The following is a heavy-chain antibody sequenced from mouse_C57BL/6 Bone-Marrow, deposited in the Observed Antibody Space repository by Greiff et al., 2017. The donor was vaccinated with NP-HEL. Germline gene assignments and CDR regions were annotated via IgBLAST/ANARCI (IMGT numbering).Heavy chain of an antibody. CDR3: AREASGGYYDWYFDV. CDR1: GFTFSDYY. D-gene: IGHD2-3*01. J-gene: IGHJ1*03. CDR2: INYDGSST. Sequence: EVKVEESEGGLVQPGSSMKLSCTASGFTFSDYYMAWVRQVPEKGLEWVANINYDGSSTYYLDSLKSRFIISRDNAKNILYLQMSSLKSEDTATYYCAREASGGYYDWYFDVWGTGTTVTVSS. V-gene: IGHV5-16*01.